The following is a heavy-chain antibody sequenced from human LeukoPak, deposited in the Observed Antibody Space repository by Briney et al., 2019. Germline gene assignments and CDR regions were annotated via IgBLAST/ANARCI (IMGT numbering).Heavy chain of an antibody. Sequence: GGSLRLSCVASGFSASDNFMIWVRQAPGKGLEWVSIIYISGGTYHADSVRGRFSISRDNAKNTLYLQMNSLRVEDTAVHYCARGRPHGNDYWGQGTLVTVSS. CDR1: GFSASDNF. CDR3: ARGRPHGNDY. J-gene: IGHJ4*02. CDR2: IYISGGT. V-gene: IGHV3-53*01. D-gene: IGHD4-23*01.